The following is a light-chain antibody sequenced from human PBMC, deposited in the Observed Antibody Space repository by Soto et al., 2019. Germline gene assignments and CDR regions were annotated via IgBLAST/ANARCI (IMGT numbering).Light chain of an antibody. CDR3: AAWDDSLNGVV. CDR2: SNN. CDR1: SSYIGSTA. J-gene: IGLJ3*02. Sequence: QSVLTQPPSASGTPGPRVTISCSGNSSYIGSTAVNWYQQLPGTAPKLLIFSNNLRPSGVPDRFSGSKSGTSASLAISGLQAEDEADYYCAAWDDSLNGVVFGGGTKLTVL. V-gene: IGLV1-44*01.